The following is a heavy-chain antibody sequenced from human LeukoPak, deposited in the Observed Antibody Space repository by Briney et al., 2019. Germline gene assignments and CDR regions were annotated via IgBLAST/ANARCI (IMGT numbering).Heavy chain of an antibody. J-gene: IGHJ6*02. CDR2: ISSTSSTI. V-gene: IGHV3-11*04. CDR3: ARDPPHGMDV. Sequence: GGSLRLSCAASGFIFSDYYMTWIRQAPGKGLEWVSYISSTSSTIYYADSMKGRFTISRDNAKNSLYLQMNSLRAEDTAVYYCARDPPHGMDVWGQGTTVTVSS. CDR1: GFIFSDYY.